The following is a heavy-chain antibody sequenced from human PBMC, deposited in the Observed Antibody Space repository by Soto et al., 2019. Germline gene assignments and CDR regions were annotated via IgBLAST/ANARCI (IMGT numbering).Heavy chain of an antibody. Sequence: GGSLRLSCAASGFTFSSYSMNWVRQAPGKGLEWVSSISSSSSYIYYADSVKGRFTISRDNAKNSLYLQMNSLRAEDTAVYYCARAPPAYYDFWSGYYSDYWGQGTLVTVSS. J-gene: IGHJ4*02. CDR1: GFTFSSYS. CDR2: ISSSSSYI. D-gene: IGHD3-3*01. CDR3: ARAPPAYYDFWSGYYSDY. V-gene: IGHV3-21*01.